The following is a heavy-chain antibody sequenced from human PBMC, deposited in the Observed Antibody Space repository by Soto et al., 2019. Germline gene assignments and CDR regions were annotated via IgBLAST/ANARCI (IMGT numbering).Heavy chain of an antibody. J-gene: IGHJ3*02. CDR2: IYYSGST. CDR3: ARAMTRDAVEI. D-gene: IGHD2-21*02. CDR1: GGSISSYY. Sequence: QVQLQESGPGLVKPSETLSLTCTVSGGSISSYYWSWIRQPPGKGLEWIGYIYYSGSTNYNPSLKSRVTISVDTAKNQVSLKLSSVTAADTAVYYCARAMTRDAVEIWGQGTMVTVSS. V-gene: IGHV4-59*01.